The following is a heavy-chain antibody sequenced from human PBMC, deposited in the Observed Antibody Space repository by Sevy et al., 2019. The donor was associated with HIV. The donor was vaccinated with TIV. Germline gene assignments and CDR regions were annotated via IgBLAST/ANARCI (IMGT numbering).Heavy chain of an antibody. Sequence: SETLSLRCAVYGGSFSGYYWSWIRQPPGKGLEYIGEINHSGTTDYNSSLKSRVTLSVDTSKNQFSLKMTSVTAADTAVYYCARVGYNDSSGYYAPFDSLGQGTMVTVSS. J-gene: IGHJ4*02. CDR1: GGSFSGYY. D-gene: IGHD3-22*01. V-gene: IGHV4-34*01. CDR2: INHSGTT. CDR3: ARVGYNDSSGYYAPFDS.